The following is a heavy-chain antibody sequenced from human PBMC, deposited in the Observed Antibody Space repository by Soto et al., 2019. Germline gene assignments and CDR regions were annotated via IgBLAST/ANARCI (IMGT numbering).Heavy chain of an antibody. V-gene: IGHV1-69*02. CDR1: GGTFSRYP. CDR2: IMPILGIA. D-gene: IGHD4-17*01. CDR3: ARTLYGDNVDY. Sequence: SVKVSCKASGGTFSRYPITWVRQAPGQGRECMGRIMPILGIANYAQKFQGRVTITADKSTSTAYMELSSLRSEDTAVYYCARTLYGDNVDYWGQGTLVTVSS. J-gene: IGHJ4*02.